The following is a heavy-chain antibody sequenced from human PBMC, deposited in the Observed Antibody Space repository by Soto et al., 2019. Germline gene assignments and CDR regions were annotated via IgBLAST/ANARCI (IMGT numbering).Heavy chain of an antibody. J-gene: IGHJ5*02. CDR3: ARGGYVYTSSRSSWFDP. Sequence: QVQLQESGPGLVKPSQTLSLTCTVSGGSITSGGYYWTWIRQHPVKGLEWIGYIHYSGSTYYNPSRKSPVTLSVDTSKNQFSLRLTAVTAADTAVYYCARGGYVYTSSRSSWFDPWGQGTLVTVS. CDR1: GGSITSGGYY. D-gene: IGHD6-13*01. V-gene: IGHV4-31*01. CDR2: IHYSGST.